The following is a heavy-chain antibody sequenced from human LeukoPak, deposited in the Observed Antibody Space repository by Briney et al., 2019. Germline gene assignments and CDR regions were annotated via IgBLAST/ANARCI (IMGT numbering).Heavy chain of an antibody. CDR1: GFTFSSYA. V-gene: IGHV3-23*01. CDR3: AKGGYDSYYYYGMDV. D-gene: IGHD5-12*01. CDR2: ISGSGGST. J-gene: IGHJ6*04. Sequence: GGSLRLSCAASGFTFSSYAMSWVRQAPGEGLEWVSAISGSGGSTYYADSVKGRFTISRDNSKNTLYLQMNSLRAEDTAVYYCAKGGYDSYYYYGMDVWGKGTTVTVSS.